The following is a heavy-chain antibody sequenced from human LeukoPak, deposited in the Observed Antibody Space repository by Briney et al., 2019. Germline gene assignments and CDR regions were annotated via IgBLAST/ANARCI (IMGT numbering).Heavy chain of an antibody. CDR2: IYYSGST. J-gene: IGHJ4*02. D-gene: IGHD2-8*01. V-gene: IGHV4-59*01. Sequence: KASETLSLTCTVSGVSISSYYWSWIRQPPGKGLEWIGYIYYSGSTNYNPSLRSRVTISVDTSKNQFSLKLSSVTAADTAVYYCARGIVLMVYAVFDYWGQGTLVTVSS. CDR3: ARGIVLMVYAVFDY. CDR1: GVSISSYY.